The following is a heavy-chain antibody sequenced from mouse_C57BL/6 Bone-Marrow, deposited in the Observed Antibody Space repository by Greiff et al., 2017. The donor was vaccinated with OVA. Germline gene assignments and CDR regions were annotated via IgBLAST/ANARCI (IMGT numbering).Heavy chain of an antibody. CDR2: IHPNSGST. Sequence: VQLQQPGAELVKPGASVKLSCKASGYTFTRYCMHWVKQSPGKGLEWIGMIHPNSGSTNYNEKFKGKATLTVDKSSSTAYMQLSSLTSEDSAVYDCARCSATVVGEDYWGQGTTLTGSS. J-gene: IGHJ2*01. V-gene: IGHV1-64*01. CDR1: GYTFTRYC. CDR3: ARCSATVVGEDY. D-gene: IGHD1-1*01.